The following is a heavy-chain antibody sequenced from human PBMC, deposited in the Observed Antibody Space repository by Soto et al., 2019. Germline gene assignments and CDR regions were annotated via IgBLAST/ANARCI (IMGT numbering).Heavy chain of an antibody. CDR2: SHYTGNTGTT. CDR3: ARDLGAARAIVGGFCNGMAV. D-gene: IGHD1-26*01. V-gene: IGHV4-59*12. CDR1: GSSLSPFY. J-gene: IGHJ6*02. Sequence: QAQLQESGPGLVKPSETLSLTCSVSGSSLSPFYWNWIRQTPGKGLEWIGYSHYTGNTGTTKYSPSLKGRAPMSGDTFKKQLSMKLPSVAAAATAIYYCARDLGAARAIVGGFCNGMAVWGQGTTVTVSS.